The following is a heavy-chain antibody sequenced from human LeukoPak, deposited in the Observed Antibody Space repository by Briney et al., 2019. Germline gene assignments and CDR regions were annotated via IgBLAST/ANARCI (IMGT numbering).Heavy chain of an antibody. Sequence: PGGSLRLSCAASGFTFSSYSMNWVRQAPGKGLEWVSSISSSSSYIYYADSVKGRFSISRDNAKNTLFLQMDSLRGEDTAVYYCLRDPAADGGSWGQGTLVIVSP. CDR3: LRDPAADGGS. CDR1: GFTFSSYS. CDR2: ISSSSSYI. J-gene: IGHJ5*02. V-gene: IGHV3-21*01. D-gene: IGHD4-23*01.